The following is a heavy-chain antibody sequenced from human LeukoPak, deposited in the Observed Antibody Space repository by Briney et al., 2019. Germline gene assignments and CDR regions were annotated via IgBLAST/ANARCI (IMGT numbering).Heavy chain of an antibody. Sequence: ASVKVSCKASGYTFSDLYIHWVRQAPGQGLEYVGWITPKSGDTYSPQRFQGRVTMTRDASISTAYMELSSLRSDDTAVYFCARVRLADERAWAYWGQGTLVTVSS. CDR3: ARVRLADERAWAY. V-gene: IGHV1-2*02. J-gene: IGHJ4*02. D-gene: IGHD3-3*02. CDR1: GYTFSDLY. CDR2: ITPKSGDT.